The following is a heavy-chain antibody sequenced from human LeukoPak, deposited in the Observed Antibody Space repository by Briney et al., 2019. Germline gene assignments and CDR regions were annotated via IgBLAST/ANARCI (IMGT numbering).Heavy chain of an antibody. CDR3: ARVSYGQGAFDI. V-gene: IGHV1-18*01. Sequence: ASVKVSCKASGYTFTSYGISWVRQAPGQGLEWMGWISAYNGNTNYAQKLQGRVTMTTDTSTSIAYMELRSLRSDDTAVYYCARVSYGQGAFDIWGQGTMVTVSS. CDR2: ISAYNGNT. J-gene: IGHJ3*02. CDR1: GYTFTSYG. D-gene: IGHD5-18*01.